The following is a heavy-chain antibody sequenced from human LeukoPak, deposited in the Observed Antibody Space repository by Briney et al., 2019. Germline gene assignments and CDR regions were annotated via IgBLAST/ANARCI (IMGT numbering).Heavy chain of an antibody. CDR1: GFTFSSYA. V-gene: IGHV3-30-3*01. D-gene: IGHD5-12*01. J-gene: IGHJ4*02. CDR2: ISYDGSIK. Sequence: GGSLRLSCAASGFTFSSYAMHWVRQAPGKGLEWVAVISYDGSIKYYADSVKGRFTISRDNSKNTMYLQMNSLRTEDTAVYFCARETPATTAFDYRGQGTLVTVSS. CDR3: ARETPATTAFDY.